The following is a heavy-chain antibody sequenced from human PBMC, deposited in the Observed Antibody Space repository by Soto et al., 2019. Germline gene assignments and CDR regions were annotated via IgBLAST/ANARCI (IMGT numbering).Heavy chain of an antibody. J-gene: IGHJ1*01. V-gene: IGHV3-7*01. D-gene: IGHD2-15*01. CDR3: ARVMDIVVVVAATDGFQYAEYFQH. Sequence: GGSLRLSCAASGFTFSSYWMSWVRQAPGKGLEWVANIKQDGSEKYYVDSVKGRFTISRDNAKNSLYLQMNSLRAEDTAVYYCARVMDIVVVVAATDGFQYAEYFQHWGQGTLVTVSS. CDR1: GFTFSSYW. CDR2: IKQDGSEK.